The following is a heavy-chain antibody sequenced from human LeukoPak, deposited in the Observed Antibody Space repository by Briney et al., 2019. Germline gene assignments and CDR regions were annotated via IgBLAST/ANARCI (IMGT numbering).Heavy chain of an antibody. V-gene: IGHV3-48*03. Sequence: GGSLRLSCAASGFTFSSYEMNWVRQAPGKGLEWVSYISSSGSTIYYADSVKGRFTISRDNAKNSLYLQMNSLRAEDTAVYYCARDRVASGIAVAGTSDYWGQGTLVTVSS. CDR1: GFTFSSYE. CDR2: ISSSGSTI. J-gene: IGHJ4*02. CDR3: ARDRVASGIAVAGTSDY. D-gene: IGHD6-19*01.